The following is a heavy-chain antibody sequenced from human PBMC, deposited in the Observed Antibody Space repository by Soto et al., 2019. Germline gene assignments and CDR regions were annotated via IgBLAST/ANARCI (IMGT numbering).Heavy chain of an antibody. Sequence: ASVKVSCKASGYTFTSYGISWVRQAPGQGLEWMGWISAYSGNTNYAQKLQGRVTMTTDTSTSTAYMELRSLRSDDTAVYYCARDPSSSSVGYFDLWGRGTLVTVSS. D-gene: IGHD6-6*01. CDR2: ISAYSGNT. V-gene: IGHV1-18*01. CDR1: GYTFTSYG. CDR3: ARDPSSSSVGYFDL. J-gene: IGHJ2*01.